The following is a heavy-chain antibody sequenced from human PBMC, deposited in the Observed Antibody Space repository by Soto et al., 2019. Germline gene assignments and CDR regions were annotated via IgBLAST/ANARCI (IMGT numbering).Heavy chain of an antibody. V-gene: IGHV1-8*01. CDR3: SRDAPYYDFWCGYLPYNLFDP. J-gene: IGHJ5*02. Sequence: ASVKSYCNASGYTFTGYDINWVRQATVQELDCMGWMNPNSGNTGYAQKFQGRVTMTRNTSISTADMELGRLRSEDTAVYYCSRDAPYYDFWCGYLPYNLFDPWGQGTLVTVSS. CDR2: MNPNSGNT. D-gene: IGHD3-3*01. CDR1: GYTFTGYD.